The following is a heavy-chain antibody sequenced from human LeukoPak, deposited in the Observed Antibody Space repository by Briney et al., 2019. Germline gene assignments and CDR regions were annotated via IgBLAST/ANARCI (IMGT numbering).Heavy chain of an antibody. Sequence: SETLSLTCAVYGGSFSGYYWSWIRQPPGKGLEWIGEINHSGSTNYNPSLKSRVTISVDTSKNQFSLKLSSVTAADTAVYYCARGMRGGQRLWGQGTLVTVSS. CDR3: ARGMRGGQRL. V-gene: IGHV4-34*01. CDR1: GGSFSGYY. CDR2: INHSGST. J-gene: IGHJ4*02. D-gene: IGHD3-16*01.